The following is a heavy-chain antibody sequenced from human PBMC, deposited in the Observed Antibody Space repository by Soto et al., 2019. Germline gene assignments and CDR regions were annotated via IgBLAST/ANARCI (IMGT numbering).Heavy chain of an antibody. D-gene: IGHD2-2*01. Sequence: SVKVSCKASGYTFTSYXMHWVRQAPGQRLEWMGWINAGNGNTKYSQKFQGRVTITRDTSASTAYMELSSLRSEDTAVYYCARDLYSCSSTSCYGYYYMDVWGKGTTVTVSS. CDR1: GYTFTSYX. CDR2: INAGNGNT. CDR3: ARDLYSCSSTSCYGYYYMDV. J-gene: IGHJ6*03. V-gene: IGHV1-3*01.